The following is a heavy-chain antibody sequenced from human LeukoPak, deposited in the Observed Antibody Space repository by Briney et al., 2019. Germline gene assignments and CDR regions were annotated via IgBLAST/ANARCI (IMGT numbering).Heavy chain of an antibody. J-gene: IGHJ4*02. V-gene: IGHV3-21*01. Sequence: GGSLRLSCAASGFTFSSYRMNWVRQAPGKGLEWVSLIDSNSNFMNYADSVKGRFTISRDNAKKSLCLEMNSLRAEDTAVYYCAKDSHSWSRDYWGQGTLVTVSS. CDR2: IDSNSNFM. D-gene: IGHD6-13*01. CDR3: AKDSHSWSRDY. CDR1: GFTFSSYR.